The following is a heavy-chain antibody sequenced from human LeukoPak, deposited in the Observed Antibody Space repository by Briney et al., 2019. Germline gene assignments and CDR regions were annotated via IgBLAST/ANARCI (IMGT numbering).Heavy chain of an antibody. Sequence: PSETLSLTCTVSGGSISSYYWSWIRQPPGKGLEWIGYIYYSGSTNYNPSLKSRVTISVDTSKNQFSLKLSSVTAADTAVYYCARATTRDSRGWYFLDYWGQGTLVTVSS. CDR1: GGSISSYY. CDR2: IYYSGST. V-gene: IGHV4-59*01. J-gene: IGHJ4*02. D-gene: IGHD6-19*01. CDR3: ARATTRDSRGWYFLDY.